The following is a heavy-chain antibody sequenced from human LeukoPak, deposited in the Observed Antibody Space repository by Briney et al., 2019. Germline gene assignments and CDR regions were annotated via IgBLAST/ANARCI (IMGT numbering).Heavy chain of an antibody. Sequence: GGSLRLSCAASGFTFSSYSMNWVRQAPGKGLEWVSSISSSSSYIYYADSVKGRFTISRDNAKNSLYLQMNSLRAEDTAVYYCAKRWGGRGYLDYWGQGTLVTVSS. V-gene: IGHV3-21*01. J-gene: IGHJ4*02. CDR2: ISSSSSYI. CDR1: GFTFSSYS. D-gene: IGHD3-16*01. CDR3: AKRWGGRGYLDY.